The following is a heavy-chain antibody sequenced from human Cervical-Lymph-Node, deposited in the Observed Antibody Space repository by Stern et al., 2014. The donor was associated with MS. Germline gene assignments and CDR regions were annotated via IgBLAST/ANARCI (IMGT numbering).Heavy chain of an antibody. V-gene: IGHV4-39*01. D-gene: IGHD6-6*01. CDR2: IHSSGGT. CDR1: GGSISSSRYY. CDR3: ARSIEDSNSSSQR. J-gene: IGHJ4*02. Sequence: QVQLQESGPGLVRPSETLSLTCTVSGGSISSSRYYWGWIRQPPGKGLEWIGRIHSSGGTYSNPSLKSRVTISVDTSRNQFSLKLSSVTAADTAVYYCARSIEDSNSSSQRWGQGTLVTVSS.